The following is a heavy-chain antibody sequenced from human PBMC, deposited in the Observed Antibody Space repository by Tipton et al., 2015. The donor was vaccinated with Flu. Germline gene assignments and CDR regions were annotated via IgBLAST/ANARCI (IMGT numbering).Heavy chain of an antibody. J-gene: IGHJ4*02. Sequence: TLSLTCTVSGGSISSSSYYWGWIRQPPGKGLEWIGSIYYSGSTYYNPSLKSRVTISVDTSKNQFSLKLSSVTAADTAVYYCARDYLLGDLSFFDNWIQGTVVTLS. V-gene: IGHV4-39*07. CDR1: GGSISSSSYY. CDR3: ARDYLLGDLSFFDN. CDR2: IYYSGST. D-gene: IGHD3-16*02.